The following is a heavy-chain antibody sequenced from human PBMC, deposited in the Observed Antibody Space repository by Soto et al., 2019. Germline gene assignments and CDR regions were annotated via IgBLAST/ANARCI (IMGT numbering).Heavy chain of an antibody. CDR2: ISGGGDTT. D-gene: IGHD3-10*01. CDR3: AKGRGGSGSLTPRVDF. CDR1: GFTFNNYA. V-gene: IGHV3-23*01. Sequence: EAQLLESGGGLVQPGGSLRLSCAASGFTFNNYAMTWVRQAPGKGLEWVSAISGGGDTTSYADSVKGRFTVSRDRSKNTLYLQMSSLRAEDTALYYCAKGRGGSGSLTPRVDFWGQGTLVTVSS. J-gene: IGHJ4*02.